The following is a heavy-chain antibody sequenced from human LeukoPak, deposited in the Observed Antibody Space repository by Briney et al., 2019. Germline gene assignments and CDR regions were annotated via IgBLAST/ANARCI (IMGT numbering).Heavy chain of an antibody. CDR2: MNPNSGNT. CDR3: ARDSKQLGPGDFGY. V-gene: IGHV1-8*01. D-gene: IGHD6-6*01. J-gene: IGHJ4*02. Sequence: ASVKVSCKASGYTFTSYDINWVRQATGQGLEWMGWMNPNSGNTGYAQKFQGRVTMTRNTSISTAYMELSSLRSEDTAVYYCARDSKQLGPGDFGYWGQGTLVTVSS. CDR1: GYTFTSYD.